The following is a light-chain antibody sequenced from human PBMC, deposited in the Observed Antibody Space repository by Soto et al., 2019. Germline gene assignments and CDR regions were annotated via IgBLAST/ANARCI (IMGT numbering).Light chain of an antibody. V-gene: IGLV1-47*01. CDR3: AAWDDSLSGVV. CDR2: RDN. Sequence: QSVLTQPPSASGTPGQRVTISCSGSSSNSESNNVYWYQQFPGTAPKLLIYRDNQRPSGVPDRFSGSKSGTSASLAINGLRSEDEADYYCAAWDDSLSGVVFGGGTKLTVL. J-gene: IGLJ2*01. CDR1: SSNSESNN.